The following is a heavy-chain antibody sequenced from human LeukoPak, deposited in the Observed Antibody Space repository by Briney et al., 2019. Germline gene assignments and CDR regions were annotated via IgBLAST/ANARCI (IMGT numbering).Heavy chain of an antibody. Sequence: GASVKVSCKASGYTFTGYYMHRVRQDPGQGLEWMGWINPNSGGTNYAQKFQGRVTMTRDTSISTAYMELSRLRSDDTAVYYCARGYCSGGSCQGGDYWGQGTLVTVSS. J-gene: IGHJ4*02. CDR3: ARGYCSGGSCQGGDY. CDR1: GYTFTGYY. V-gene: IGHV1-2*02. CDR2: INPNSGGT. D-gene: IGHD2-15*01.